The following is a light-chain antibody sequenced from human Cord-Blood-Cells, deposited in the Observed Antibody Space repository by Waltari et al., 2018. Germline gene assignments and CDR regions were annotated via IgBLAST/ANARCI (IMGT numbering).Light chain of an antibody. V-gene: IGKV3-20*01. CDR2: GAS. J-gene: IGKJ4*01. Sequence: EIVLTQSPDTLSLSPGERATLSCRASQSVSSSYLAWYQQKPGQAPRLLIYGASSRATGIPDRFSGSGSGTDFTLTISRLEPEDFAVYYCQQYGSSSFTFGGGTKVEIK. CDR1: QSVSSSY. CDR3: QQYGSSSFT.